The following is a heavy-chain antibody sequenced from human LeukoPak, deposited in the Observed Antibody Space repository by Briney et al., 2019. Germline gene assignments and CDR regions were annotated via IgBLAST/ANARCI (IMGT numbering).Heavy chain of an antibody. CDR2: ISSNGSTI. V-gene: IGHV3-48*04. CDR1: GCTFSSYA. D-gene: IGHD2-2*01. J-gene: IGHJ5*02. CDR3: ARDGIVVLPTTMLTWFDP. Sequence: GGSLRLSCAASGCTFSSYAMSWVRQAPGKGLEGVSFISSNGSTIYYADSVKGRFTISRDNAKNSLYLQMYSLSAEDTALDYCARDGIVVLPTTMLTWFDPWVQGTLVTVSS.